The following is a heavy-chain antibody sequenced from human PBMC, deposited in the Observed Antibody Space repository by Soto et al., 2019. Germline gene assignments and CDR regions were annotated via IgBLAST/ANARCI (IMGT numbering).Heavy chain of an antibody. Sequence: EVQLVESGGGLVKPGGSLRLSCAASGFTFSSYIMNWVRQAPGKGLEWVSSISSSSSYIYYADSVKGRFTISRDNAKNSLYLQMNSLRAEDTAVYHCARVLDYDYVWGSYPLNWFDPWGQGTLVTVSS. CDR3: ARVLDYDYVWGSYPLNWFDP. J-gene: IGHJ5*02. CDR2: ISSSSSYI. CDR1: GFTFSSYI. D-gene: IGHD3-16*02. V-gene: IGHV3-21*01.